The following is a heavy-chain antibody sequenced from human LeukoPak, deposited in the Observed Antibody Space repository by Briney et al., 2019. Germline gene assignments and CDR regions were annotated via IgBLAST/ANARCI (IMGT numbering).Heavy chain of an antibody. J-gene: IGHJ4*02. CDR3: ARATVSWYGFDY. V-gene: IGHV3-74*01. CDR1: GFTFSSYW. CDR2: INSDGSST. D-gene: IGHD6-13*01. Sequence: PGGSLRLSCAASGFTFSSYWMHWVRQAPGKGLVWVSRINSDGSSTSYADSVKGRFTISRDNAKNTLYLQMNSLRAEDTAVYYCARATVSWYGFDYWGQGTLVTVSS.